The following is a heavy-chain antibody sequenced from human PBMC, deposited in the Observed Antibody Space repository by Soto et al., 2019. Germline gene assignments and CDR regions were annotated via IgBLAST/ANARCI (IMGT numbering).Heavy chain of an antibody. CDR2: ISYDGNNK. CDR3: AKGRPRDCSGGSCYPGGL. J-gene: IGHJ4*02. Sequence: QVQLVESGGGVVQPGRSLRLSCAASGFIFSNYDMHWVRQAPGKGLEWVAVISYDGNNKYYGDSVKGRFTVSRDNSKYTLFLLITRLRPEDTAVYYCAKGRPRDCSGGSCYPGGLWGQGTLVTVSS. CDR1: GFIFSNYD. V-gene: IGHV3-30*18. D-gene: IGHD2-15*01.